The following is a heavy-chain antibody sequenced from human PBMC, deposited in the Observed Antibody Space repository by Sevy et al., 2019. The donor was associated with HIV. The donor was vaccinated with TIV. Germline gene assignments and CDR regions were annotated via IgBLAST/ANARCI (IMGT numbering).Heavy chain of an antibody. CDR3: ARGEYCSSTTCSYFDY. J-gene: IGHJ4*02. CDR1: GFTFSSYS. CDR2: ISSSSNFI. D-gene: IGHD2-2*01. Sequence: GGSLRLSCAASGFTFSSYSINWVRQAPGKGLEWVSSISSSSNFIYYADSVKGQFTISRDNAKNSLYLQMHSLRAEDTAVYYCARGEYCSSTTCSYFDYWGQGTLVTVSS. V-gene: IGHV3-21*01.